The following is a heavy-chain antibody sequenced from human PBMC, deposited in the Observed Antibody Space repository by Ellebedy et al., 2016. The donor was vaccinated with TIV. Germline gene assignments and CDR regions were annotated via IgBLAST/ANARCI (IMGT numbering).Heavy chain of an antibody. CDR2: ISSSSSTI. CDR1: GFTFSSYS. V-gene: IGHV3-48*02. Sequence: GESLKISCAASGFTFSSYSMNWVRQAPGKGLEWVSYISSSSSTIYYADSVKGRFTISRDNAKNSLYLQMNSLRDEDTAVYYCAKAGNSGYDFMRYFDYWGQGTLVTVSS. J-gene: IGHJ4*02. CDR3: AKAGNSGYDFMRYFDY. D-gene: IGHD5-12*01.